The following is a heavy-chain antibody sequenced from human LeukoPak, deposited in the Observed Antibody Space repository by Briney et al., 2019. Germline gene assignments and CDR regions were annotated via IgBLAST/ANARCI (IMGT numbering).Heavy chain of an antibody. J-gene: IGHJ5*02. D-gene: IGHD6-13*01. Sequence: ASVKVSCKASGGTFSSYAISWVRQAPGQGLEWMGRIIPILGIANYAQKFQGRVTITADKSTSTAYMELSSLRSEDTAVYYCARDRSNSSSWLNWFDPWGQGTLVTVSS. CDR2: IIPILGIA. CDR3: ARDRSNSSSWLNWFDP. CDR1: GGTFSSYA. V-gene: IGHV1-69*04.